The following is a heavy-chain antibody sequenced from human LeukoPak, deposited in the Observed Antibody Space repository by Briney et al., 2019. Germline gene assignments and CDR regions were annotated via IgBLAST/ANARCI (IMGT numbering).Heavy chain of an antibody. J-gene: IGHJ5*02. Sequence: PSETLSLTCAVYGGSFSGYYWSWIRQPPGKGLEWIGEINHSRSTNYNPSLKSRVTISVDTSKNQFSLKLSSVTAADTAVYYCARGRPMVRGVIRCFDPWGQGTLVTVSS. CDR2: INHSRST. D-gene: IGHD3-10*01. CDR1: GGSFSGYY. CDR3: ARGRPMVRGVIRCFDP. V-gene: IGHV4-34*01.